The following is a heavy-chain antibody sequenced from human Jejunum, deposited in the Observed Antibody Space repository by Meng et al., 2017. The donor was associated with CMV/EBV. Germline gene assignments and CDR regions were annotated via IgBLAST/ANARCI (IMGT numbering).Heavy chain of an antibody. J-gene: IGHJ4*02. D-gene: IGHD1-26*01. CDR3: AGGSRAAWELLAN. CDR1: DGSFSNYY. V-gene: IGHV4-34*01. Sequence: CAVFDGSFSNYYWTWIRQPPGKGLEWIGEINRSGYTAYTPSLKGRVTISIDTSKNQFSLRVSSMTAADAAMYYCAGGSRAAWELLANWGPGTLVTVSS. CDR2: INRSGYT.